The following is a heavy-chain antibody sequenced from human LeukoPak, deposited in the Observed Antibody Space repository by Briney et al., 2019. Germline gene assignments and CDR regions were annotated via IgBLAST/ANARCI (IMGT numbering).Heavy chain of an antibody. CDR1: GGSISSGGYY. J-gene: IGHJ4*02. CDR2: IYYSGST. V-gene: IGHV4-31*03. Sequence: SQTLSLTCTVSGGSISSGGYYWSWIRQHPGKGLEWIGYIYYSGSTYYNPSLKSRVTISVDTSKNQSSLKLSSVTAADTAVYYCAREKRFGEFDYWGQGTLVTVSS. D-gene: IGHD3-10*01. CDR3: AREKRFGEFDY.